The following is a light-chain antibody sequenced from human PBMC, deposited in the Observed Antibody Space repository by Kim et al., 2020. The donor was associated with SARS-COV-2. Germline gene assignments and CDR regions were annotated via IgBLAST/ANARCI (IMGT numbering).Light chain of an antibody. V-gene: IGLV1-51*01. CDR1: NSNIGNNY. CDR3: GTWDSSLSVVV. J-gene: IGLJ2*01. Sequence: QSVLTQPPSVSAAPGQKVTISCSGSNSNIGNNYISWYQQLPGVAPKLLIYDNNQRPSGIPDRFSGSKSGTSATLGITGLQTGDEADYYCGTWDSSLSVVVFGGATQLTVL. CDR2: DNN.